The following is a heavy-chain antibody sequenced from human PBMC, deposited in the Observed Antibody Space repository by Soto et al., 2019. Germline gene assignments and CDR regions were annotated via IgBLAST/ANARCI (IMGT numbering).Heavy chain of an antibody. V-gene: IGHV4-4*02. Sequence: QVQLQESGPGLVKPSGTLSLTCAVSGGSISSSNWWSWVRQPPGKGLEWIGEIYHSGSTNYNPSRTGRVTLSVAKSKNQFSLKLSSVTAADTAVYYCARCPVGLLEYFQHWGQGTLVTVSS. CDR3: ARCPVGLLEYFQH. CDR2: IYHSGST. D-gene: IGHD5-18*01. J-gene: IGHJ1*01. CDR1: GGSISSSNW.